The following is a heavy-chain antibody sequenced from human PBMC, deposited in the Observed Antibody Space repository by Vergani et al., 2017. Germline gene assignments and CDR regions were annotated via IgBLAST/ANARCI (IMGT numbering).Heavy chain of an antibody. J-gene: IGHJ4*02. V-gene: IGHV3-11*06. D-gene: IGHD1-26*01. CDR3: ARVSGRYTFDY. CDR2: MTGTSTYT. Sequence: QVLLVESGGGLVKPGGSLRLSCAASGFIFSDYYMTWIRQAPGKGLEWVSYMTGTSTYTNYADSVKGRVTVSRDNAKSSLYLHMNSLRAEDPAVYYCARVSGRYTFDYWGQGTLVTVSS. CDR1: GFIFSDYY.